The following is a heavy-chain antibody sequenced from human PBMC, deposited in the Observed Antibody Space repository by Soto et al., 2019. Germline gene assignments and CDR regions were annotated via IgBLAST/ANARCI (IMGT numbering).Heavy chain of an antibody. CDR1: GFTFRSYA. V-gene: IGHV3-30-3*01. D-gene: IGHD1-1*01. CDR3: ARGLEHKYFDY. J-gene: IGHJ4*02. Sequence: GGSLRLSCAASGFTFRSYAMHWVRQAPGKGLEWVAVISYDGSNKYYADSVKGRFTISRDNSKNTLYLQMNSLRAEDTAVYYCARGLEHKYFDYWGQGTLVTVSS. CDR2: ISYDGSNK.